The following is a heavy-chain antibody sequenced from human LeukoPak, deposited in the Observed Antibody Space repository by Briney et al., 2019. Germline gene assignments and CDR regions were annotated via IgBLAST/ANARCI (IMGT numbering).Heavy chain of an antibody. Sequence: SETLSLTCTVSGGSITNYYWSWMRQPPGKGLEWIGYINYSGSTNYNPSLKSRVTISVDTSENQFSLKLTSVTAADTAVYYCASRCPSYCTGGSCYSCDYWGRGTLVTVSS. CDR2: INYSGST. J-gene: IGHJ4*02. V-gene: IGHV4-59*12. D-gene: IGHD2-15*01. CDR3: ASRCPSYCTGGSCYSCDY. CDR1: GGSITNYY.